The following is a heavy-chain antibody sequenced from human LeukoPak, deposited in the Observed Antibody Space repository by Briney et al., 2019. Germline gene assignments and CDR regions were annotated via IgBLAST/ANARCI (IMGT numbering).Heavy chain of an antibody. J-gene: IGHJ3*02. Sequence: ESGPTLVNPTQTLTLTCTFSGFSLSTSGVGVGWIRQPPGKALEWLALIYWNDDKRYSPSLKSRLTITKGTSKNQVVLTMTNMDPVDTATYYCARYTVTLSDDAFDTWGQGTMVTVSS. CDR3: ARYTVTLSDDAFDT. CDR1: GFSLSTSGVG. D-gene: IGHD4-17*01. CDR2: IYWNDDK. V-gene: IGHV2-5*01.